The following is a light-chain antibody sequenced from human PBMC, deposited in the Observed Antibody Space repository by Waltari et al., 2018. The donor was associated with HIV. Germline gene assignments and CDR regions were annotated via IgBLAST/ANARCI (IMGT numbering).Light chain of an antibody. V-gene: IGLV2-23*02. J-gene: IGLJ3*02. CDR2: DVT. Sequence: QSALTQPASVSGSPGQSITISCTGTSNDLGRYDLVSWYQHQPGRAPKLIIYDVTKWPSGVFHRFPGSKSGATASLTISGLQAEDEADYYCCSYAGITTWVFGGGTKVTVL. CDR3: CSYAGITTWV. CDR1: SNDLGRYDL.